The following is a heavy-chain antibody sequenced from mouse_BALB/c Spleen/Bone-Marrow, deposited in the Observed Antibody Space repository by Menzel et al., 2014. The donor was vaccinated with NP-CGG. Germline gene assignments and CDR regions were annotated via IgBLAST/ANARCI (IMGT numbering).Heavy chain of an antibody. J-gene: IGHJ2*01. CDR1: GFDFSRYW. CDR3: ARQGYYGYSDY. V-gene: IGHV4-1*02. Sequence: EVKLLESGGGLVQPGGSLKLSCAASGFDFSRYWMSWVRQAPGKGLEWIGETNPDSSTINYTPSLKDKFIISRDNAKNTLYLQMRKVRSEDTALYYCARQGYYGYSDYWGQGTTLTVSS. CDR2: TNPDSSTI. D-gene: IGHD1-2*01.